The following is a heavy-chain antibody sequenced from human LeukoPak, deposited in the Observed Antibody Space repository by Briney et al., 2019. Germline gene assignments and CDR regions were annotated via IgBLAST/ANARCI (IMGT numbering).Heavy chain of an antibody. J-gene: IGHJ6*02. CDR2: ISGDGGST. V-gene: IGHV3-43*02. CDR3: AKASSGWYPNPYYYYGMDV. Sequence: PGGSLRLSCAASGFTFDDYAMHWVRQAPGKGLEWVSLISGDGGSTYYADSVKGRFTISRDNSKNSLYLQMSSLRTEDTALYYCAKASSGWYPNPYYYYGMDVWGQGTTVTVSS. D-gene: IGHD6-19*01. CDR1: GFTFDDYA.